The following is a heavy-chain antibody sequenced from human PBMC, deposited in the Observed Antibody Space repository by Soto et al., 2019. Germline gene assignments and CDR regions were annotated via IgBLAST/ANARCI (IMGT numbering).Heavy chain of an antibody. CDR3: ARALYYHDNSANYYFDY. V-gene: IGHV1-18*01. CDR2: ISTWNADT. J-gene: IGHJ4*02. D-gene: IGHD3-22*01. Sequence: QVQLVQSAAEAKKTGASVKVSCKTSGYTFTSYGVSWVRQAPGQGLEWLAWISTWNADTNDAQKIQGRVTVTTDTSTSTVYMELRSMRSDDTAVYYCARALYYHDNSANYYFDYWGQGTLVTVSS. CDR1: GYTFTSYG.